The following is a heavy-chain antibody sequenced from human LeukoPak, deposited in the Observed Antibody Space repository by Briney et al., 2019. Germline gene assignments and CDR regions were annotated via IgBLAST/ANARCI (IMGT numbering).Heavy chain of an antibody. CDR1: GYTFTYYY. V-gene: IGHV1-46*01. CDR3: AREAGATDY. Sequence: ASVKVSCKTSGYTFTYYYMHWVRQAPGQGLEWMGMTNPSDGSTSYAQKFQGRVTMTRDTSTSTVYMELSSLRSEDTAVYYCAREAGATDYWGQGTLVTVSS. D-gene: IGHD1-26*01. J-gene: IGHJ4*02. CDR2: TNPSDGST.